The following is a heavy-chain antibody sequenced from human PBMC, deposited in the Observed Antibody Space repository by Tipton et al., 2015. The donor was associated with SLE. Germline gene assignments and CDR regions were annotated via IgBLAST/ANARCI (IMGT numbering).Heavy chain of an antibody. CDR3: ARGVSEQKVVPVYYFDN. Sequence: TLSLTCAVYGGSFSHYYWSWLRQPPGKGLEWIGEVIHSGSTNYNPSLKSRVTLSEDTSKNQFSLKMSSVTAADTAVYYCARGVSEQKVVPVYYFDNGGQGGLVTVS. CDR2: VIHSGST. D-gene: IGHD3-10*01. V-gene: IGHV4-34*12. J-gene: IGHJ4*02. CDR1: GGSFSHYY.